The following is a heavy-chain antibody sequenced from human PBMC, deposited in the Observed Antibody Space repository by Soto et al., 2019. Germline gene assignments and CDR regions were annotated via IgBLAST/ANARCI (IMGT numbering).Heavy chain of an antibody. CDR3: ATRQISPPTRGASSARGGMDV. D-gene: IGHD1-26*01. V-gene: IGHV3-33*01. J-gene: IGHJ6*02. Sequence: QVQLVESGGGVVQPGRSLRLSCAASGFNFNNYGMHWVRQAPGKGLEWVAVIWNDGNGYYYANSVKGRFTISRDNFKHTLYLQMSSLRADDTAVYYCATRQISPPTRGASSARGGMDVWGQGTTVTVSS. CDR2: IWNDGNGY. CDR1: GFNFNNYG.